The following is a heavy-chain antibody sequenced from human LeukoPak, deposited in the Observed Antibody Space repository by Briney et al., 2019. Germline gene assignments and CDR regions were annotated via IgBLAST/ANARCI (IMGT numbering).Heavy chain of an antibody. CDR1: GGSISTYY. CDR2: IYTSGTT. J-gene: IGHJ4*02. V-gene: IGHV4-4*07. D-gene: IGHD6-6*01. Sequence: SETLSLTCTVSGGSISTYYWSWIRQPAGKGLEWIGHIYTSGTTNYNPSLKSRVTMSVDTSKIQFSLKLNSVTAADTAVYYCARLYSSSSHFDYWGQGTLVTVSS. CDR3: ARLYSSSSHFDY.